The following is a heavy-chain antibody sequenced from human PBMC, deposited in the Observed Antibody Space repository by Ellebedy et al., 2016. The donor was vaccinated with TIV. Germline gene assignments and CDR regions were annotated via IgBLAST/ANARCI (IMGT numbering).Heavy chain of an antibody. CDR1: GFTFSEYS. J-gene: IGHJ3*02. CDR3: VREGVPRGFDI. V-gene: IGHV3-64*05. Sequence: GESLKISCLASGFTFSEYSIHWVRQAPRVVLEYVSTISTNGVTAYYADLVRARFIIFRDNSRNSVYVQMSSLRAEDTAVYYCVREGVPRGFDIWGQGTMVTVSS. D-gene: IGHD2-2*01. CDR2: ISTNGVTA.